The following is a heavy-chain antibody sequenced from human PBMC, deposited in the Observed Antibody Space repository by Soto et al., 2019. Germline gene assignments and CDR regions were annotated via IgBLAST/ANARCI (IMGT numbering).Heavy chain of an antibody. V-gene: IGHV1-2*02. CDR1: GYTFTGYY. CDR2: INPNSGGT. CDR3: ARSQWLVRRGFDP. D-gene: IGHD6-19*01. J-gene: IGHJ5*02. Sequence: QVQLVQSGAEVKRSGASVKVSCKPSGYTFTGYYIHWVRQAPGQGLEWMGWINPNSGGTNYAQKFQGRVTMTRDTSISTAYMELSRLRSDDTAVYYCARSQWLVRRGFDPWGQGTLVTVSS.